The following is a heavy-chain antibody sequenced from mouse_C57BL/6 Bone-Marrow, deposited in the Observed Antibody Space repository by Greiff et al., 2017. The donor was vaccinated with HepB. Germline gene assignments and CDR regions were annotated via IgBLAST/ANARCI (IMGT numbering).Heavy chain of an antibody. V-gene: IGHV5-4*01. J-gene: IGHJ1*03. Sequence: EVKLVESGGGLVKPGGSLKLPCAASGFTFSRYAMSWVRQTPEKRLEWVATISDGGSYTYYPDNVKGRFTISRDIAKNNLYLQMSHLKSEDTAMYYCAREYFDVWGTGTTVTVSS. CDR3: AREYFDV. CDR2: ISDGGSYT. CDR1: GFTFSRYA.